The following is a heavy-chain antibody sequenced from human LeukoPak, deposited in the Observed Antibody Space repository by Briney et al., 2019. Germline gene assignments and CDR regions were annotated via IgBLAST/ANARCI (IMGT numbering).Heavy chain of an antibody. J-gene: IGHJ4*02. CDR3: AKDKGSSSWYDFDY. V-gene: IGHV3-9*01. CDR1: GFTFDDYA. CDR2: ISWNSGSI. Sequence: GGSLRLSCAASGFTFDDYAMPWVRQAPGKGLEWVSGISWNSGSIGYADSVKGRFTISRDNAKNSLYLQMNSLRAEDTALYYCAKDKGSSSWYDFDYWGQGTLVTVSS. D-gene: IGHD6-13*01.